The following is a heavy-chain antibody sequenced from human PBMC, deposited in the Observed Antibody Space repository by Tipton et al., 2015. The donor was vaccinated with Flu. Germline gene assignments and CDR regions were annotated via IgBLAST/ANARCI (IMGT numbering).Heavy chain of an antibody. CDR1: GYSFTNYW. Sequence: VQLVQSGVEVKKPGESLKISCKGSGYSFTNYWIAWVRQMPGKGLEWMGIIYPGDSDTRYSPSFQGQVTISADKSISTAYLQWSSLKASDTAMYYSVRTKQWLGGYYFDYWGQGTLVTVSA. D-gene: IGHD5-18*01. J-gene: IGHJ4*02. CDR2: IYPGDSDT. CDR3: VRTKQWLGGYYFDY. V-gene: IGHV5-51*03.